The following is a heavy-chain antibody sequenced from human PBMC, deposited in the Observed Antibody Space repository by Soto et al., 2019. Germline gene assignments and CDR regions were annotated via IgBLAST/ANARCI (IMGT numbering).Heavy chain of an antibody. V-gene: IGHV3-13*01. CDR1: GFTFSSYD. D-gene: IGHD2-15*01. CDR3: ARGIDCSGGSCYWFDP. Sequence: SLRLSCAASGFTFSSYDMHWVRQATGKGLEWVSAIGTAGDTYYPGSVKGRFTISRENAKNSLYLQMNSLRAGDTAVYYCARGIDCSGGSCYWFDPWGQGTLVTVSS. CDR2: IGTAGDT. J-gene: IGHJ5*02.